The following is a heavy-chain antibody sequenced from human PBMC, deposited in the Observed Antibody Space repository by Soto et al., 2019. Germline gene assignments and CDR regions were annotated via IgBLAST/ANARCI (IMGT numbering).Heavy chain of an antibody. CDR2: INPGNGDT. J-gene: IGHJ4*02. CDR1: RYTFTRYA. Sequence: APVQGSCKASRYTFTRYAMHWVRKAPGQRPEWMGWINPGNGDTKYSEKLQGRVTFTRDTSATTVYMELSSLRSENTALYYCARNSYISGDDDSYYFDYWGQGTPVTVSS. CDR3: ARNSYISGDDDSYYFDY. D-gene: IGHD2-21*02. V-gene: IGHV1-3*01.